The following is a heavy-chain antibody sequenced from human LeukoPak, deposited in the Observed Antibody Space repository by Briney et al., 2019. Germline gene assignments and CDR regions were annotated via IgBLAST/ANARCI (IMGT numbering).Heavy chain of an antibody. D-gene: IGHD5-18*01. Sequence: GGSLRLSCAASGVLFSNYWMHWVRQAPGKGLVWVSRINRDGSSTSYADSVKGRFTISRDNAKNTLYLQMNSLRAEDTAVYYCARGGGYSYGSFDYWGQGTLVTVSS. CDR3: ARGGGYSYGSFDY. CDR2: INRDGSST. CDR1: GVLFSNYW. J-gene: IGHJ4*02. V-gene: IGHV3-74*01.